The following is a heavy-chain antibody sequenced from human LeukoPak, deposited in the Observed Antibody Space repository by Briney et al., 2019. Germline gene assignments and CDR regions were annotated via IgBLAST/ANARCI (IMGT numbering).Heavy chain of an antibody. D-gene: IGHD2-2*01. J-gene: IGHJ4*02. V-gene: IGHV4-34*01. Sequence: PSETLSLTCAVYGGSFSGYYWSWIRQPPGKGLEWIWEINHSGSTNYNPSSKSRVTISVDTSKNQCSLMLSSVTAADTAVYYCARGLYQLLWSYYFDYWGQGTLVTVSS. CDR1: GGSFSGYY. CDR3: ARGLYQLLWSYYFDY. CDR2: INHSGST.